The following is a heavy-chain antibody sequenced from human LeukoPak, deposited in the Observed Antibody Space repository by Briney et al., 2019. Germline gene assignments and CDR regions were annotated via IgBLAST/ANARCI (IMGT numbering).Heavy chain of an antibody. CDR1: GYSFTSYW. D-gene: IGHD3-22*01. CDR3: ARRVPYDSSGYYPGGYYYMDV. CDR2: IYPGESDT. V-gene: IGHV5-51*01. J-gene: IGHJ6*03. Sequence: GESLKISCKGSGYSFTSYWIGWVRQMPGKGLEWMGIIYPGESDTRYSPSFQGQVTISADKSISTAYLQWSSLKASDTAMYYCARRVPYDSSGYYPGGYYYMDVWGKGTTVTVSS.